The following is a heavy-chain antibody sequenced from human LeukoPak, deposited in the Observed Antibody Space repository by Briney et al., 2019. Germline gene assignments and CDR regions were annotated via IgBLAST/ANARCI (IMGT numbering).Heavy chain of an antibody. CDR1: GRSISSYY. CDR2: IYYSGST. V-gene: IGHV4-59*13. J-gene: IGHJ4*02. CDR3: SREGSLQGGCFDY. D-gene: IGHD3-10*01. Sequence: SQTLSPTCTVSGRSISSYYWSWIRQPPGKGLEWIGYIYYSGSTNYNPSHKSRVTISVDTSKNQFSLTLSSVSAADKAAYYCSREGSLQGGCFDYWGQGTLVTVSS.